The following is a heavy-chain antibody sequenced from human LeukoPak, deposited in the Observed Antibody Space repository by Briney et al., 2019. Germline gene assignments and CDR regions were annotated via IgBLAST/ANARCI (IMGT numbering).Heavy chain of an antibody. J-gene: IGHJ4*02. V-gene: IGHV4-59*12. CDR1: GGSISSYY. Sequence: SETLSLTCTVSGGSISSYYWSWIRQPPGKGLEWIGYLYYNGSPNYNPSLKSRVTISIDTSKNQFSLMLSSVTAADTAVYYCGRGHHYYGSGSYYDWGQGTLVTVSS. CDR2: LYYNGSP. D-gene: IGHD3-10*01. CDR3: GRGHHYYGSGSYYD.